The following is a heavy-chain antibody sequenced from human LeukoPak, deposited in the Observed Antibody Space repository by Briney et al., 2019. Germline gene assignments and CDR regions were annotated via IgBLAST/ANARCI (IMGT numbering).Heavy chain of an antibody. CDR2: IKSKTGGGKK. V-gene: IGHV3-15*01. J-gene: IGHJ4*02. Sequence: RRSLRLSCAASGFTLSNAWKSWDRQAPGKGREWVGRIKSKTGGGKKDYAAPVKGRFTISRDDSKNTLYLQKNRLKTEDTDVYYCTTDLDTAMALFDYWGQGTLVTVSS. D-gene: IGHD5-18*01. CDR3: TTDLDTAMALFDY. CDR1: GFTLSNAW.